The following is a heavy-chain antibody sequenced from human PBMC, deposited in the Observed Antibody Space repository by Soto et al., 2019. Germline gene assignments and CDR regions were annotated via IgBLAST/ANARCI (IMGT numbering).Heavy chain of an antibody. CDR1: GFTFSSYA. V-gene: IGHV3-23*01. D-gene: IGHD3-3*01. CDR2: ISGSGGST. Sequence: GGSLRLSCAASGFTFSSYAMSWVRQAPGKGLEWVSAISGSGGSTYYADSVKGRFTISGDNSKNTLYLQMNSLRAEDTAVYYCAKGNAAQYYDFWSGSGRLDYWGQGTLVTVSS. J-gene: IGHJ4*02. CDR3: AKGNAAQYYDFWSGSGRLDY.